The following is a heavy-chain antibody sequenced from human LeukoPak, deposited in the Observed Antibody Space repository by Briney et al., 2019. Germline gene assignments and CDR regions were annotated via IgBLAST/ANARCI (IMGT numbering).Heavy chain of an antibody. V-gene: IGHV3-11*01. CDR3: AREASCSSTTCYFDY. J-gene: IGHJ4*02. D-gene: IGHD2-2*01. CDR1: GFNFSDFY. Sequence: SGGSLRLSCAASGFNFSDFYMSWLRQAPGKGLEWLSSISLSGSTITYAASVKGRVTVSRDNAKNSVVLHILSLRADDTAVYYCAREASCSSTTCYFDYWGQGTLVTVSS. CDR2: ISLSGSTI.